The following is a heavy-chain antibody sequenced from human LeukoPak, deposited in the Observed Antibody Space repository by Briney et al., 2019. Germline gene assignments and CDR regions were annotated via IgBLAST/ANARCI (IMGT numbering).Heavy chain of an antibody. V-gene: IGHV3-7*01. D-gene: IGHD4-17*01. Sequence: GGSLSLSCAASGFAFSRHWVGWVRQAPGKAVECLANIKQDASQYYVDSERSRFISSRDNAKNSLSLQMNSLRLEDTAVYYCARGPDFGDRLDYFDYWGQGTLVTVSS. CDR2: IKQDASQ. CDR1: GFAFSRHW. CDR3: ARGPDFGDRLDYFDY. J-gene: IGHJ4*02.